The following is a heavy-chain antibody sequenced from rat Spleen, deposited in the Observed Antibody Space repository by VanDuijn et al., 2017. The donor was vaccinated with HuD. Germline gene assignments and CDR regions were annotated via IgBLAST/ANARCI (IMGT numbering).Heavy chain of an antibody. CDR1: GFSLTNFG. Sequence: QVQLKESGPGLVQPSQTLSLTCTVSGFSLTNFGVTWVRQPPGTGLEWIGAIWSGGSTAYNSALKSRLSISRDTSKSQVFLKMSSLKTEDTATYYCARGSWPIAYWGQGTLVTVSS. V-gene: IGHV2-4*01. CDR2: IWSGGST. J-gene: IGHJ3*01. CDR3: ARGSWPIAY.